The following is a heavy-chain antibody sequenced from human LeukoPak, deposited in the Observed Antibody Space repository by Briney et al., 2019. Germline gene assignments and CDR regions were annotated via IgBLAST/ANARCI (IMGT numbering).Heavy chain of an antibody. Sequence: GGSLRLSCAASGFSFSDYFMTWIRQAPGQGLEWVSYISSSCRAIYYADSVKGRFTIARDNSKKTLYLQMNNLRVEDTAVYSCARVQFQWFDPWGQGTLVTVSS. J-gene: IGHJ5*02. CDR1: GFSFSDYF. CDR3: ARVQFQWFDP. V-gene: IGHV3-11*04. CDR2: ISSSCRAI. D-gene: IGHD6-19*01.